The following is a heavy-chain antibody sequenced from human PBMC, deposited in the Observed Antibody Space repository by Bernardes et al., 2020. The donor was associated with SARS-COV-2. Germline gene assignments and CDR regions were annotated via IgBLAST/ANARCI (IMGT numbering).Heavy chain of an antibody. D-gene: IGHD6-19*01. V-gene: IGHV4-39*01. CDR1: GDSVSSTGYY. Sequence: SETLSLTCTVSGDSVSSTGYYWGWIRQPPGKALEWIGTIHYSGNTYYNPSLKSRVTISVDTPKNQFSLKLSSVTAADTALYYCARHWFRNGWVDYWGQGTLVTVST. J-gene: IGHJ4*02. CDR3: ARHWFRNGWVDY. CDR2: IHYSGNT.